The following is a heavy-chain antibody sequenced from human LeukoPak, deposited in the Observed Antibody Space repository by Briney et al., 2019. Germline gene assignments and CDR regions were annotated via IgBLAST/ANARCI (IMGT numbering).Heavy chain of an antibody. CDR1: GITFSSYW. CDR3: ARGSAAGTIRYYYGMDV. CDR2: IKQDGSEK. D-gene: IGHD6-13*01. V-gene: IGHV3-7*01. J-gene: IGHJ6*02. Sequence: GGSLRLSCAASGITFSSYWMSWVRQAPGKGLEWVANIKQDGSEKYYVDSVKGRFTISRDNAKNSLYLQMNSLRAEDTAVYYCARGSAAGTIRYYYGMDVWGQGTTVTVSS.